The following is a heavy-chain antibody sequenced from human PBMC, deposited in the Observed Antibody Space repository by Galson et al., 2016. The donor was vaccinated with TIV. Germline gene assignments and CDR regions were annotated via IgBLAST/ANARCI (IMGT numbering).Heavy chain of an antibody. CDR2: FIPLFGTP. Sequence: SVKVSCKASGDTFLSYPFNWVRQAPGQGLEWMGGFIPLFGTPNYAQKFQGRVTITADESTSTVHMELSSLRSEDTAVYYCARDRITAMDTYHQYYGMDVWGQGTTVTVSS. CDR3: ARDRITAMDTYHQYYGMDV. V-gene: IGHV1-69*13. J-gene: IGHJ6*02. D-gene: IGHD5-18*01. CDR1: GDTFLSYP.